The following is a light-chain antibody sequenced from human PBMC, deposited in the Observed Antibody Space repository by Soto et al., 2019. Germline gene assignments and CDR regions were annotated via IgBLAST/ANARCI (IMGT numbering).Light chain of an antibody. CDR3: SSYTNTSTHYV. J-gene: IGLJ1*01. CDR1: SSDVGGYNF. Sequence: SALTQPASVSGSPGQSITIACTGTSSDVGGYNFVSWYQQHTGRAPKIMIYEVSNRPSGVSNRFSGSKSGNTASLTISGLQAEDEADYYCSSYTNTSTHYVFGPGTKVTV. V-gene: IGLV2-14*01. CDR2: EVS.